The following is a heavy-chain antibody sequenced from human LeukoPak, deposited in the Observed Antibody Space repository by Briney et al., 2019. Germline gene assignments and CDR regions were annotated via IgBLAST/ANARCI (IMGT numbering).Heavy chain of an antibody. CDR3: ARGIRIVVVPAAIRFDY. J-gene: IGHJ4*02. CDR1: GYTLTGYY. Sequence: ASVKVSCKASGYTLTGYYMHWVRQAPGQGLEWMGWINPNSGGTNYAQKFQGRVTMTRDTSISTAYMELSRLRSDDTAVYYCARGIRIVVVPAAIRFDYWGQGTLVTVSS. CDR2: INPNSGGT. V-gene: IGHV1-2*02. D-gene: IGHD2-2*02.